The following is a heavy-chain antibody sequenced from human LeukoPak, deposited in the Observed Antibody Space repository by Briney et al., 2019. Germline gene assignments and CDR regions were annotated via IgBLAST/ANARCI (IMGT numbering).Heavy chain of an antibody. V-gene: IGHV3-74*01. J-gene: IGHJ4*02. Sequence: PGGSLRHSSAPSGFTFCRHSVYRVRQAPGKGLVWVSRINTDASIIDYADSVKGRFTVSRDNAKNTVSLQMSSLRVEDSALYYCARGQIFHSGIHDYCGQGTLVTVSP. CDR1: GFTFCRHS. D-gene: IGHD3-3*01. CDR2: INTDASII. CDR3: ARGQIFHSGIHDY.